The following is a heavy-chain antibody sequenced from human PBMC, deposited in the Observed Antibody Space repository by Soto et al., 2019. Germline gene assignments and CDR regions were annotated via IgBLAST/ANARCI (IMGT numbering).Heavy chain of an antibody. V-gene: IGHV3-9*01. CDR2: ICSNSGSI. CDR3: AKDRSPYSSSCYDY. CDR1: GFTFDDYA. J-gene: IGHJ4*02. D-gene: IGHD6-13*01. Sequence: GGSLRLSCAASGFTFDDYAMHWVRQAPGKGLEWVSGICSNSGSIGYADSVKGRFTISRDNAKNSLYLQMNSLRAEDTALYYCAKDRSPYSSSCYDYWGQGTLVTVSS.